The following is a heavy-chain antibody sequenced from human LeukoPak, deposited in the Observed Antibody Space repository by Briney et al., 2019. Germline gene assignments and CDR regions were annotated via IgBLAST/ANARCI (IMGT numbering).Heavy chain of an antibody. J-gene: IGHJ5*02. V-gene: IGHV3-7*01. CDR3: ARDTTTYWSSTSCYRKVSWFDP. CDR1: GFSFISYC. CDR2: IKQDGSEK. D-gene: IGHD2-2*01. Sequence: GGSLRLSCAASGFSFISYCMTWVRQAPGKGLEWVANIKQDGSEKYYVDSVKGRFTISRDNAKNSLYLQMNSLRAEDTAVYYCARDTTTYWSSTSCYRKVSWFDPWGQGTLVTVSS.